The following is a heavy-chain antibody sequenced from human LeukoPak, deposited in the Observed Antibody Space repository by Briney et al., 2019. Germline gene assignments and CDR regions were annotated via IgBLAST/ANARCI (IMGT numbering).Heavy chain of an antibody. Sequence: ASVKVSCKASGYTFTSYYMHWVRQAPGQGLEWMGIINPSGGSTSYAQKFQGRVTMTRDTSTSTVYMELSSLRSEDTAVYYCARAGSSGWTNYYYYMDVWGKGTTVTVSS. D-gene: IGHD6-19*01. V-gene: IGHV1-46*01. CDR2: INPSGGST. CDR3: ARAGSSGWTNYYYYMDV. CDR1: GYTFTSYY. J-gene: IGHJ6*03.